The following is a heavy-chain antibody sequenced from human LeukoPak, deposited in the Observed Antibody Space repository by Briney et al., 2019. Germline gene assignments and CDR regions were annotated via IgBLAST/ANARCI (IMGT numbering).Heavy chain of an antibody. D-gene: IGHD3-22*01. CDR3: TSPTYYYDSSGYHYHYYYGMDV. CDR1: GNYW. J-gene: IGHJ6*02. V-gene: IGHV3-73*01. Sequence: PGGSLRLSCAASGNYWMHWVRQASGKGLEWVGRIRSKANSYATAYAASVKGRFTISRDDSKNTAYLQMNSLKTEDTAVYYCTSPTYYYDSSGYHYHYYYGMDVWGQGTTVTVSS. CDR2: IRSKANSYAT.